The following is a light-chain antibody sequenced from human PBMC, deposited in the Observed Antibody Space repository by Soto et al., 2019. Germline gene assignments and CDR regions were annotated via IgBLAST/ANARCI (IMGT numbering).Light chain of an antibody. CDR2: GAS. CDR3: HQYDSSPLT. CDR1: QSVSSSY. V-gene: IGKV3-20*01. J-gene: IGKJ4*01. Sequence: EIVLTQSPGTLSLSPGERATLSCRASQSVSSSYLAWYQQKPRQAPRLLIYGASSRATGIPDRFSGSGSRTDFTLTISRVEPEYFAVYYCHQYDSSPLTFGGGTKVDIK.